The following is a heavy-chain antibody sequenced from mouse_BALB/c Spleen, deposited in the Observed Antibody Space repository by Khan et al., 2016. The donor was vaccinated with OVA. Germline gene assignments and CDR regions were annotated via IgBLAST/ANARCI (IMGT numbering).Heavy chain of an antibody. CDR1: GYSITSGYA. D-gene: IGHD1-1*01. CDR3: ARGNYYGYYFDY. CDR2: ISYSGGT. V-gene: IGHV3-2*02. Sequence: VQLKESGPGLVKPSQSLSLTCTVTGYSITSGYAWNWIRQFPENKLEWMGYISYSGGTSYNPSLQSRISITRDTSKNQFFLQLNSVTTEDTATYYCARGNYYGYYFDYWGQGTTLTVSS. J-gene: IGHJ2*01.